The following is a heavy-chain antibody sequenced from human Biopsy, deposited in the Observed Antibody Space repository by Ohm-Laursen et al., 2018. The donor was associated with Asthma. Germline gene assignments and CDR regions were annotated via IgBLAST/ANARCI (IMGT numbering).Heavy chain of an antibody. CDR3: ARDVVWFREVGGMDV. V-gene: IGHV3-30*03. J-gene: IGHJ6*02. Sequence: SLRLSCTASGFSFSSYGMHWVRQAPGKGLEWVAVISYDGTNTFSADSVRGRFTVSRDNSRNTLYLQLNSLRAEDTAVYYCARDVVWFREVGGMDVWGQGTTVTVSS. CDR1: GFSFSSYG. D-gene: IGHD3-10*01. CDR2: ISYDGTNT.